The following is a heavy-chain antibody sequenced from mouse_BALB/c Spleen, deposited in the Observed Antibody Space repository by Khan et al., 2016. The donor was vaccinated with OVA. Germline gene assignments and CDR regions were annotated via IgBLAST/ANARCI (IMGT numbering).Heavy chain of an antibody. CDR1: GYTFTTYG. CDR3: TRDRIDY. Sequence: QVQLQQSGAELAKPGASVKMSCKASGYTFTTYGMHWVKQRPGQGLEWIGYINPTSGYTDYNEKFKDRATLSADRSSSTAYMQLSSLTSEDSAVYYCTRDRIDYWGKGTTLTVSS. V-gene: IGHV1-4*01. J-gene: IGHJ2*01. CDR2: INPTSGYT.